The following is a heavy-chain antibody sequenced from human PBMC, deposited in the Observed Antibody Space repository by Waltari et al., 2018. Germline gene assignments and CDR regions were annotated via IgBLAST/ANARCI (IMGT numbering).Heavy chain of an antibody. D-gene: IGHD1-7*01. Sequence: EVQLLESGGGLVLPGWSLRLSCVASGFVFGSYAMTWVRQAPGKGLEWVSGVSAKSDFTNYADSVKGRFTISRDNSKNTLYLQMNSLRVEDAALYYCARYISRGRELMSWGQGTLVTVSS. CDR2: VSAKSDFT. V-gene: IGHV3-23*01. CDR1: GFVFGSYA. CDR3: ARYISRGRELMS. J-gene: IGHJ4*02.